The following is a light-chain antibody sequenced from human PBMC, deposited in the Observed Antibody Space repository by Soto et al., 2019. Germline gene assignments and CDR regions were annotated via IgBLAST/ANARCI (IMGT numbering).Light chain of an antibody. J-gene: IGKJ5*01. CDR2: GSS. CDR3: QQYDDWPRT. Sequence: MVMQQTTATMTVPHGERVTLSRRATQLSSSNLAWYQRRPGHAPRLLIDGSSAMASGVPPWFTVRVSVTDVTLTISSLQSEHFGVYYCQQYDDWPRTFGQGTRLDIK. CDR1: QLSSSN. V-gene: IGKV3-15*01.